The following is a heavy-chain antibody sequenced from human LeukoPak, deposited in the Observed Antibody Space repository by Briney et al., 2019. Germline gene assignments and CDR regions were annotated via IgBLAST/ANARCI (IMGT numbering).Heavy chain of an antibody. CDR1: GFSRSTSGVG. J-gene: IGHJ4*02. V-gene: IGHV2-5*01. D-gene: IGHD3-9*01. CDR2: IYWNDDK. Sequence: SGPTLVQPTQPLTLTCTFSGFSRSTSGVGVGWIRQPPVKALEWLALIYWNDDKRYNPSLKSRLTITKHTSKNQVVLTMTNMDPVDTATYYCAHSRGYFDWLFHFDYWGQGTLVTVSS. CDR3: AHSRGYFDWLFHFDY.